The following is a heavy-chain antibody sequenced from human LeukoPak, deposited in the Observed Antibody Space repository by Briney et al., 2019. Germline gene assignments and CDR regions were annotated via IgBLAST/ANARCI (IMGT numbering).Heavy chain of an antibody. J-gene: IGHJ4*01. CDR2: IYSAGTT. CDR3: VRVGETWSNGGYFYS. CDR1: GGSITNRY. D-gene: IGHD7-27*01. V-gene: IGHV4-4*07. Sequence: SDTLSLTCTVSGGSITNRYWSWIRQPAGKGLEWLGRIYSAGTTAYNASLTSRLTMSVDTSRSQFSLKLNSVTAADTAVYFCVRVGETWSNGGYFYSWGQGALVTVSS.